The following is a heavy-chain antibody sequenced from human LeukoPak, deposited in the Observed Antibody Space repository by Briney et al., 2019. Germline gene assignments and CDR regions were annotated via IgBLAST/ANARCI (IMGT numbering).Heavy chain of an antibody. CDR3: ATGFTSGSFGY. J-gene: IGHJ4*02. Sequence: GASVKVSCKASGYTFISYAIHWVRQAPGQSLEWMGWISAGNANTKYSQKLQGRVTITRDTSATTAYMELGSLRSEDTAVYFCATGFTSGSFGYWGQGTLVTVSS. CDR2: ISAGNANT. D-gene: IGHD5-12*01. CDR1: GYTFISYA. V-gene: IGHV1-3*01.